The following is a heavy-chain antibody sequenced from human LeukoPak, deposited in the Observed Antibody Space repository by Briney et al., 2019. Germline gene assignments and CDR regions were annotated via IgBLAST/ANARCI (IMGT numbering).Heavy chain of an antibody. J-gene: IGHJ4*02. CDR2: IYYSGST. D-gene: IGHD3-16*01. CDR1: GGSISSYY. Sequence: SETLSLTCTVSGGSISSYYWSWIRQPPGKGLEWIGYIYYSGSTNYNPSLKSRVTISVDTSKNQFSLKLNSVTAADTAVYYCARSKGAVDYWGQGTLVTVSS. V-gene: IGHV4-59*01. CDR3: ARSKGAVDY.